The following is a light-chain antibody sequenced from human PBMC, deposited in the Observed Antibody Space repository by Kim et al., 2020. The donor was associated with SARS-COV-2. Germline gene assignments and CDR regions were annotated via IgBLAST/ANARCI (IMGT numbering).Light chain of an antibody. CDR2: GAS. J-gene: IGKJ2*01. V-gene: IGKV3-15*01. CDR1: QSVSSS. Sequence: RSVSAGKIATLSCKASQSVSSSFAWYQQKPGQAPRLLIYGASTRATGIPARFSGSGSGTEFTLTISSLQSEDFAVYYCQQYDNVHTFGQGTKLEI. CDR3: QQYDNVHT.